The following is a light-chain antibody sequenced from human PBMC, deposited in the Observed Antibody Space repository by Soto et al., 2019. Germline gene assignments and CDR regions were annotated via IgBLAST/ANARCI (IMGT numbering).Light chain of an antibody. CDR3: QQYGRSGT. CDR1: QSVSSY. CDR2: GAS. J-gene: IGKJ1*01. Sequence: EIVLTQSPATLSLSPWERATLSCRASQSVSSYLAWYQQKPGQAPRLLLYGASSGATGIPDGFSGSASGTGFTPTISRLEPEVFAVYYWQQYGRSGTFGQGTKVDIK. V-gene: IGKV3-20*01.